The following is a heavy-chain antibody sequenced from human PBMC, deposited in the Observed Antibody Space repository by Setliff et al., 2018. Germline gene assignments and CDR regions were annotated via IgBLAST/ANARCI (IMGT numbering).Heavy chain of an antibody. Sequence: GGSLRLSCAASGFTFSGYWMHWVRQVPGEGLVWVSRIDTDGTNTYYADSVKGRFTISRDSAKNTLYLQMNSLRAEDTGVYYCVRDKPHRRLDPWGQGTLVTVSS. CDR2: IDTDGTNT. CDR1: GFTFSGYW. J-gene: IGHJ5*02. V-gene: IGHV3-74*01. CDR3: VRDKPHRRLDP.